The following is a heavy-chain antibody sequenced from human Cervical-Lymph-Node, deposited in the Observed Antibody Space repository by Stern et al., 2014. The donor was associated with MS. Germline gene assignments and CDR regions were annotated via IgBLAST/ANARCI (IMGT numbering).Heavy chain of an antibody. D-gene: IGHD6-19*01. Sequence: QVQLVESGAEVKKPGASVKVSCKASGYTFTGYYMHWVRQAPGPGLEWMGRINPNSGGTNYAKTFQGRVTMTRDTSISTAYMELSRLRSDDTAVYYCARDSGWYDLHACDYWGQGTLVTVSS. CDR1: GYTFTGYY. CDR2: INPNSGGT. CDR3: ARDSGWYDLHACDY. V-gene: IGHV1-2*06. J-gene: IGHJ4*02.